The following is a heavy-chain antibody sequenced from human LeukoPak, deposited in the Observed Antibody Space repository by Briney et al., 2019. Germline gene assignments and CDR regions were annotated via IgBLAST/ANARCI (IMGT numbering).Heavy chain of an antibody. D-gene: IGHD2-15*01. CDR3: AKDLGYCSGGSCSGHNYFDY. V-gene: IGHV3-23*01. CDR1: GFTFSSYA. J-gene: IGHJ4*02. CDR2: ISGSGGST. Sequence: GGSLRLSCAASGFTFSSYAMSWVRQAPGKGLEWVSAISGSGGSTYYADSVKGRFTISRDNSKNTLYLQMNSLGAEDMAVYYCAKDLGYCSGGSCSGHNYFDYWGQGTLVTVSS.